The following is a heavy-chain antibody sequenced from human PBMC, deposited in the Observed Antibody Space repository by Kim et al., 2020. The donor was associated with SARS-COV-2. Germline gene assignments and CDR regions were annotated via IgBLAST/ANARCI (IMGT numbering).Heavy chain of an antibody. J-gene: IGHJ6*02. CDR3: ARDQSTLLDGSNSLRYYYYGMDV. CDR1: GYTFTSYG. D-gene: IGHD1-26*01. CDR2: ISAYNGNT. Sequence: ASVKVSCKASGYTFTSYGISWVRQAPGQGLEWMGWISAYNGNTNYAQKLQGRVTMTTDTSTSTAYMELRSLRSDDTAVYYCARDQSTLLDGSNSLRYYYYGMDVWGQGTTVTVSS. V-gene: IGHV1-18*01.